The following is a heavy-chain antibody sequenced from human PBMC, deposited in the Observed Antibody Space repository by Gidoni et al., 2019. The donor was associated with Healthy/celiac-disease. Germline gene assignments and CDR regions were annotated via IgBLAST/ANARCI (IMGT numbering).Heavy chain of an antibody. Sequence: QVQLQQWGAGLLKPSETLSLTCAVYGGSFSGYYWRWIRQPPGKGLEWIGEINHRGSTNYNPSLKSRVTISVDTSKNQFSLKLSSVTAADTAVYYCARESRHSSSWSLGFYYYYYGMDVWGQGTTVTVSS. J-gene: IGHJ6*02. D-gene: IGHD6-13*01. CDR2: INHRGST. CDR3: ARESRHSSSWSLGFYYYYYGMDV. CDR1: GGSFSGYY. V-gene: IGHV4-34*01.